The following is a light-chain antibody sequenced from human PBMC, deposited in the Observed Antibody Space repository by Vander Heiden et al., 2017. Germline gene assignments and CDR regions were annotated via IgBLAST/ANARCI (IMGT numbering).Light chain of an antibody. CDR2: RNN. J-gene: IGLJ2*01. CDR3: AAWDDSLSGVV. V-gene: IGLV1-47*01. CDR1: SSNIGSNY. Sequence: QSVLTQPPSASGTPGHRVTIPCSGSSSNIGSNYVYWYQQLPGTAPKLLIYRNNQRPSGVPDRFSGSKSGTSASLAISGLRSEEEADYYCAAWDDSLSGVVFGGGTKLTVL.